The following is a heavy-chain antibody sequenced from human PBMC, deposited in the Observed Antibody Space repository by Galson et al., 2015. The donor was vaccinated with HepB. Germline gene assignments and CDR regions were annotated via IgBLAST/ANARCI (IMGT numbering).Heavy chain of an antibody. CDR1: GFTFSNYA. CDR2: ISYDATKK. D-gene: IGHD3-22*01. CDR3: ARDLYSYAADYYYHNGLDV. V-gene: IGHV3-30*04. Sequence: SLRLSCAASGFTFSNYAMHWVRQTPGKGLEWVAVISYDATKKYYIDAVKGRFSISRDNSKGTVYLQMSSPRAEDTAVYYRARDLYSYAADYYYHNGLDVWGQGTTVTVSS. J-gene: IGHJ6*02.